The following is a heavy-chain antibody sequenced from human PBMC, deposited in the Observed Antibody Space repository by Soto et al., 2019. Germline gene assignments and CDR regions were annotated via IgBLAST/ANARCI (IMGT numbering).Heavy chain of an antibody. CDR1: GLTFSSYG. V-gene: IGHV3-30*18. J-gene: IGHJ6*03. Sequence: GGSLRLSCAASGLTFSSYGMHWVRQAPGKGLEWVAVISYDGSNKCYADSVKGRFTISRDNSKNTLYLQMNSLRAEDTAVYYCAKDKEGSSWYYYYYYMEVWGKGTTVTVSS. CDR3: AKDKEGSSWYYYYYYMEV. D-gene: IGHD6-13*01. CDR2: ISYDGSNK.